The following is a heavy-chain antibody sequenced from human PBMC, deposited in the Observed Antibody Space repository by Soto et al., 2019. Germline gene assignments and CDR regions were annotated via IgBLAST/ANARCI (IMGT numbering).Heavy chain of an antibody. J-gene: IGHJ3*01. CDR3: AHAYGGTSWPNDAFDV. CDR2: IYWDDDQ. CDR1: GFSLSTDGVG. D-gene: IGHD2-2*01. Sequence: QITLKESGPTLVKPTQTLTLTCTFSGFSLSTDGVGVGWIRQPPGKALEWLALIYWDDDQRYSPSLKTRLTIAKDTSKNQVVLTMTNMDPVDTATYYCAHAYGGTSWPNDAFDVWGQGTVVNVSS. V-gene: IGHV2-5*02.